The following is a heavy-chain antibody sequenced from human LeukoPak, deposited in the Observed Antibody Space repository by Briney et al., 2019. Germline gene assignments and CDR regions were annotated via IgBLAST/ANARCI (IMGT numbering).Heavy chain of an antibody. J-gene: IGHJ6*02. V-gene: IGHV4-59*08. Sequence: SETLSLTCTVSGGSISSYYWSWIRQPPGKGLEWIGYIYYSGSTNYNPSLKSRVTISVDTSKNQFSLKLSSVTAADTAVYYCARHEAKYCGGDCYYYYGMDVWGQGTTVTVSS. CDR2: IYYSGST. D-gene: IGHD2-21*02. CDR1: GGSISSYY. CDR3: ARHEAKYCGGDCYYYYGMDV.